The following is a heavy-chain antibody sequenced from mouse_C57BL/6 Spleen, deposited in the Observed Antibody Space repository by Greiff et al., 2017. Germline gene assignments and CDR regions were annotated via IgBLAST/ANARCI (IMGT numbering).Heavy chain of an antibody. V-gene: IGHV1-58*01. CDR3: AREMDY. CDR1: GYTFTSYG. J-gene: IGHJ4*01. CDR2: IHTGNGYT. Sequence: EVQLVESGAELVRPGSSVKMSCKTSGYTFTSYGINWVKQRPGQGLEWIGFIHTGNGYTKYNEKFKGKATLTSDTSSSTAYMQLSSLTSEDSAIYYCAREMDYWGQGTSVTVSS.